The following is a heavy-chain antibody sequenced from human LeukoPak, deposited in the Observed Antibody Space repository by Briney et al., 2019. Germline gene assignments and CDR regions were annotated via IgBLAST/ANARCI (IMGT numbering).Heavy chain of an antibody. CDR3: ARAVYCSSTSCYRFDYYGMDV. V-gene: IGHV1-46*01. Sequence: ASVKVSCKASGYTFTSYYMHWVRQAPGQGLEWMGIINPSGGSTSYAQKFQGRVTMTRDTSTSTVYMELSSLRSEDTAVYYCARAVYCSSTSCYRFDYYGMDVWGQGTTVTVSS. CDR1: GYTFTSYY. J-gene: IGHJ6*02. CDR2: INPSGGST. D-gene: IGHD2-2*02.